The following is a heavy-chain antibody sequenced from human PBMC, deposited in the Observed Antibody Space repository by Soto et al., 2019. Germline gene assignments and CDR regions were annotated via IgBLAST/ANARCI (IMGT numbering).Heavy chain of an antibody. CDR3: ATETVYYDGSIYQSPFDL. Sequence: EVQLVESGGNFVKPGGSLRLSCAASGFAFSNAWMNWVRQAPGKGLEWVGRILSEANGGTIEYAAPVKGRFTISRDDAKNTVYLHLNSLKTEDTAVYYCATETVYYDGSIYQSPFDLWGQGTLVTVSS. D-gene: IGHD3-9*01. J-gene: IGHJ4*02. CDR2: ILSEANGGTI. CDR1: GFAFSNAW. V-gene: IGHV3-15*07.